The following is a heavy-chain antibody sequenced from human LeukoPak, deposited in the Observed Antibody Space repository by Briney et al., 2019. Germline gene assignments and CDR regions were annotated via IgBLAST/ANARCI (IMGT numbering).Heavy chain of an antibody. CDR2: INTDGSSI. Sequence: GGSLRLSCAASGFTFSSHWMHWVRQAPGKGLVWVSRINTDGSSISYADSVKGRFTISRDNAKNTLYLQMNSLRAEDTAVYYCARDAYSFGSGGFDYWGQGTLVTVSS. V-gene: IGHV3-74*01. D-gene: IGHD5-18*01. J-gene: IGHJ4*02. CDR1: GFTFSSHW. CDR3: ARDAYSFGSGGFDY.